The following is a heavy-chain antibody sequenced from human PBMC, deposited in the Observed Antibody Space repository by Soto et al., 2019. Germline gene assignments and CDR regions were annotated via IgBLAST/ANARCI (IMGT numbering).Heavy chain of an antibody. D-gene: IGHD2-15*01. V-gene: IGHV3-21*01. CDR2: ISSSSSYI. J-gene: IGHJ4*02. CDR3: ARDIGYCSGGSCSPH. CDR1: GFTFSSYS. Sequence: EVQLVESGGGLVKPGGSLRLSCAASGFTFSSYSMNWVRQAPGKGLEWVSSISSSSSYIYYADSVKGRFTISRDNAKNSLDLQMNSLRAEDTAVYYCARDIGYCSGGSCSPHWGQGTLVTGSS.